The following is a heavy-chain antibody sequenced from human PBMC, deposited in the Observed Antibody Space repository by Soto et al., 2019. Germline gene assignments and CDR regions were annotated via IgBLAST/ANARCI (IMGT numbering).Heavy chain of an antibody. CDR1: GYTFTSYD. D-gene: IGHD3-10*01. CDR2: MNPNSGNT. CDR3: ARDLTYYYGSGSPY. V-gene: IGHV1-8*01. J-gene: IGHJ4*02. Sequence: ASVKVSCTASGYTFTSYDINWVRQATGQGLEWMGWMNPNSGNTGYAQKFQGRVTMTRNTSISTAYMELSSLRSEDTAVYYCARDLTYYYGSGSPYWGQGTLVTVSS.